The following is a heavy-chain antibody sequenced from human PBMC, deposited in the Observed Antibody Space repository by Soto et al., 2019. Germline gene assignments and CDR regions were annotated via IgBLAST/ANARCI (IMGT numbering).Heavy chain of an antibody. CDR1: GGSFSGYY. CDR3: ARGRGTIFGVVTDFDY. D-gene: IGHD3-3*01. V-gene: IGHV4-34*01. J-gene: IGHJ4*02. CDR2: INHSGST. Sequence: SETLSLTCAVYGGSFSGYYWSWIRQPPGKGLEWIGEINHSGSTNYNPSLKSRVTISVDTSKNQFSLKLSSVTAADTTVYYCARGRGTIFGVVTDFDYWGQGTLVTVSS.